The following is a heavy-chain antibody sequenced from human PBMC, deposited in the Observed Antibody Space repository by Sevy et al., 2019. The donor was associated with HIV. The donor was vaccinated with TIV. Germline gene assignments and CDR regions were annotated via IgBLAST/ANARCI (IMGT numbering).Heavy chain of an antibody. CDR1: GFTFSHHN. CDR2: ISKSGSTT. J-gene: IGHJ4*02. Sequence: GGSLRLSCAASGFTFSHHNMNWVRQAPGKGLEWISYISKSGSTTYFADSVRGRFTISRDNAKNSLFLAMHSLTDEDTAVYYCAREENRELGTIPLDSWGRGIQATVSS. V-gene: IGHV3-48*02. D-gene: IGHD7-27*01. CDR3: AREENRELGTIPLDS.